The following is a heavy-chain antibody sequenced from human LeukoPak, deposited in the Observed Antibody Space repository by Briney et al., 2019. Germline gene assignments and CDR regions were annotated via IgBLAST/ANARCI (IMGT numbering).Heavy chain of an antibody. J-gene: IGHJ4*02. CDR3: TAGLGKTDDDS. CDR2: VRTTAEGETT. V-gene: IGHV3-15*01. D-gene: IGHD4-11*01. CDR1: GFNFNDAW. Sequence: GGSLRLSCEGSGFNFNDAWMSWIRQAPGKGLEWVGRVRTTAEGETTDYAAPVRGRFIISRDDSKSTVYLPMNRLETEDTAIYYCTAGLGKTDDDSWGQGTLVTVSS.